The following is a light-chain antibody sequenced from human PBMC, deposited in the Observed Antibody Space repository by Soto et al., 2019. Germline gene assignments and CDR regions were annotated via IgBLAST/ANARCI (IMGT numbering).Light chain of an antibody. CDR2: DVT. CDR3: SSYKTSNSYV. V-gene: IGLV2-14*03. J-gene: IGLJ1*01. CDR1: SSDVGGYNF. Sequence: QSVLTQPASVSGSPGQSITISCTGTSSDVGGYNFVSWYQHHPGKAPKLMIYDVTNRPSGVSNRFSGSKSGSTASLTISGLQAEYEADYYCSSYKTSNSYVFGNGTKLTVL.